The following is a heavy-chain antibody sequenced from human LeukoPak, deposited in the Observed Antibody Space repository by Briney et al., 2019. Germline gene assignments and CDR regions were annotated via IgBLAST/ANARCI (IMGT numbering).Heavy chain of an antibody. D-gene: IGHD6-6*01. Sequence: ASVKVSCKASGYTFTSYDINWVRQATGQGLEWMGWMNPNSGNTGYAQKFQGRVTMTRNTSISTAYMELSSLRSEDTAVYYCARGSRIAARRYWFGPWGQGTLVTVSS. J-gene: IGHJ5*02. CDR1: GYTFTSYD. V-gene: IGHV1-8*01. CDR3: ARGSRIAARRYWFGP. CDR2: MNPNSGNT.